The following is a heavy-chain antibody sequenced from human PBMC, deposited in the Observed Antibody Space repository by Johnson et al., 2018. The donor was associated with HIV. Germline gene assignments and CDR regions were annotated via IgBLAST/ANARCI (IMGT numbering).Heavy chain of an antibody. J-gene: IGHJ3*02. D-gene: IGHD1-7*01. CDR3: ATSLTGTRPFDI. Sequence: GQLVESGGGLVQPGGSLRLSCAASGFTFSHYWMHWVRQAPGKGLVWVSRIYSGGSTYYADSVKGRFTISRDNSKHTLYLQMNSLRAEDTAVYYCATSLTGTRPFDIWGQGTMVTVSS. V-gene: IGHV3-66*02. CDR2: IYSGGST. CDR1: GFTFSHYW.